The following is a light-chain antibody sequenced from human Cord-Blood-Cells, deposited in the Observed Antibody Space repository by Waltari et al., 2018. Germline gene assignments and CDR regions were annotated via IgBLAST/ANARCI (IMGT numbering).Light chain of an antibody. CDR3: QSYDSSNQV. CDR2: EDN. J-gene: IGLJ3*02. Sequence: NFMLTQPHSVSESPGKTVTISCTGSSGSIASNYGQGYQQRPGSAPTTVIYEDNQRPSGVPDRFSGSIDSSSNSASLTISGLKTEDEADYYCQSYDSSNQVFGGGTKLTVL. V-gene: IGLV6-57*02. CDR1: SGSIASNY.